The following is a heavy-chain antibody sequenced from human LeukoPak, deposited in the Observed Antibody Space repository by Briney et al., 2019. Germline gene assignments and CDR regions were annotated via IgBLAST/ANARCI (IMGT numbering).Heavy chain of an antibody. CDR2: IHGSGSS. J-gene: IGHJ4*02. CDR1: GDSISAFY. D-gene: IGHD6-19*01. CDR3: ARRRLYGGWLY. V-gene: IGHV4-4*07. Sequence: SETLSLTCSVSGDSISAFYWSWIRQPAGKELEWIGRIHGSGSSNYNPSLKSRVTMSVDMSKNQFSLKLSSVTAADTAVYYCARRRLYGGWLYWGQGTLVTVSS.